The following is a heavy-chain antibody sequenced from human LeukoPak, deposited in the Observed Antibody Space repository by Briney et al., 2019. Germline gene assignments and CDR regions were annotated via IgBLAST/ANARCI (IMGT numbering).Heavy chain of an antibody. CDR3: ATAETPSGSYGY. CDR2: VDPEDGET. Sequence: ASVKISCKVSGYTFTDYYMHWVQQATGKGLEWMGLVDPEDGETIYAEKFQGRVTITADTSTDTAYMELSSLRSEDTAVYYCATAETPSGSYGYWGQGTLVTVSS. CDR1: GYTFTDYY. J-gene: IGHJ4*02. D-gene: IGHD1-26*01. V-gene: IGHV1-69-2*01.